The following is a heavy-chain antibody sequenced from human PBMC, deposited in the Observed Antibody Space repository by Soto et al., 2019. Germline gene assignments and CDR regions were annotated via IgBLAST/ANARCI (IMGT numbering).Heavy chain of an antibody. D-gene: IGHD3-10*01. CDR3: ARDQGLLWFGELSSSFDY. CDR2: IWYDGSNK. CDR1: GFTFSSYG. Sequence: QVQLVESGGGVVQPGRSLRLSCAASGFTFSSYGMHWVRQAPGKGLEWVAVIWYDGSNKYYADSVKGRFTISRDNSKNTRYLQMNSLRAEDTAVYYCARDQGLLWFGELSSSFDYWGQGTLVTVSS. V-gene: IGHV3-33*01. J-gene: IGHJ4*02.